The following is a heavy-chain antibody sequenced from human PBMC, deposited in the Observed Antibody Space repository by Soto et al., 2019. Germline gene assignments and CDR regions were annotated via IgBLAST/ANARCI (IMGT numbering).Heavy chain of an antibody. CDR3: ARDLTPYYDMSTDHRLYYYGVDV. CDR2: ITSDGSST. CDR1: GFTFTTYW. Sequence: EVQLVESGGGLVQPGGSLRLSCAASGFTFTTYWMHWVRQVPGKGLVWVSRITSDGSSTKYEDSVKGRFTISRDNAKNTMYLQMNSLRAEDTSVYFCARDLTPYYDMSTDHRLYYYGVDVWGQGTTVTVSS. V-gene: IGHV3-74*03. D-gene: IGHD3-9*01. J-gene: IGHJ6*02.